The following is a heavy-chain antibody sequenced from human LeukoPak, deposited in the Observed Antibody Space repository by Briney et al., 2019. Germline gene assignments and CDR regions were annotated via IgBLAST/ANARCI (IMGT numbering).Heavy chain of an antibody. CDR2: ISSSSSTI. CDR1: GFTFSSYS. V-gene: IGHV3-48*01. D-gene: IGHD3-9*01. CDR3: ARDLVPVEGLRYFDWLSGGFDY. Sequence: GGSLRLSCAASGFTFSSYSMNWVRQAPGKRLERVSYISSSSSTINYADAVKSRFTISRDKAKYSLYLQMNSLRAEYTAVYYCARDLVPVEGLRYFDWLSGGFDYWGQGTLVTVSS. J-gene: IGHJ4*02.